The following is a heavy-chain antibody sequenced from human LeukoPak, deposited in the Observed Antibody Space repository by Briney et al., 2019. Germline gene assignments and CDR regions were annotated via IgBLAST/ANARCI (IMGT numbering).Heavy chain of an antibody. CDR1: GFTFSSYW. D-gene: IGHD6-19*01. CDR2: IKQDGSEK. J-gene: IGHJ4*02. CDR3: AREIEYSSGWPTYYFDY. V-gene: IGHV3-7*01. Sequence: GGSLRLSCAASGFTFSSYWMSWVRQAPGKGLEWVANIKQDGSEKYYVDSVKGRFTISRDNAKNSLYLQMNSLRAEDTAVYYCAREIEYSSGWPTYYFDYWGQGTLVTVSS.